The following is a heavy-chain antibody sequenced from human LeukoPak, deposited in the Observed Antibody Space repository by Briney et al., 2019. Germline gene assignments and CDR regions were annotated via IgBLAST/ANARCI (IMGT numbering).Heavy chain of an antibody. D-gene: IGHD5-18*01. CDR3: AKDISQGYTAGSIEQDY. J-gene: IGHJ4*02. CDR1: GSTFSNYA. Sequence: PGGSLRLSCVASGSTFSNYAMSWVRQAPGKVLEWVSAISNTDGSTYNADSMKRPFTISRDNTKNTLYLHMNSLGAEDTAIYYCAKDISQGYTAGSIEQDYWGQGTLVTVSS. V-gene: IGHV3-23*01. CDR2: ISNTDGST.